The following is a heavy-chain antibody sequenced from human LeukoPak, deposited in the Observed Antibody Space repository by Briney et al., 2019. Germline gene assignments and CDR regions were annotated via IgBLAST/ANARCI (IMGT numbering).Heavy chain of an antibody. V-gene: IGHV3-21*01. D-gene: IGHD3-22*01. J-gene: IGHJ4*02. CDR2: ITSTSYI. CDR1: GFTFSTYT. Sequence: GGSLRLSCAAAGFTFSTYTMNWVRQAPRKGLEWVSSITSTSYIYYSDSVKGRFTISRDDAKKSLFLQMSSLRAEDTAVYYCARDTNYYDTSGYYSGSDFDYWGQGTLVTVSS. CDR3: ARDTNYYDTSGYYSGSDFDY.